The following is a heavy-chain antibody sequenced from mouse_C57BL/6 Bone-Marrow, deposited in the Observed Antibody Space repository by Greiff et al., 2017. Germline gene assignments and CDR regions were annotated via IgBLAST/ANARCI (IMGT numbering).Heavy chain of an antibody. CDR2: IRSKSSNYAT. CDR1: GFTFNTYA. CDR3: VREGPRDVYLYFDV. D-gene: IGHD3-3*01. Sequence: EVKLMESGGGLVQPKGSLKLSCAASGFTFNTYAMHWVRQAPGKGLEWVARIRSKSSNYATYYAGSVKDRFTISRDDSQSMLYLQMNNLKTEDTAMYYCVREGPRDVYLYFDVWGTGTTVTVSS. V-gene: IGHV10-3*01. J-gene: IGHJ1*03.